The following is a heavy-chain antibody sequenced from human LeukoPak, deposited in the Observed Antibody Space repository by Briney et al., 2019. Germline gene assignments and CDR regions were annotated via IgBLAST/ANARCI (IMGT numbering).Heavy chain of an antibody. D-gene: IGHD2-15*01. J-gene: IGHJ4*02. CDR3: ARVHCSGGSCHPPSDFDY. CDR2: INSDGSST. Sequence: GGSLRLSCAASGFTFSSYSMNWVRQAPGKGLVWVSRINSDGSSTSYADSVKGRFTISRDNSKNTLYLQTNSLRAEDTAVYYCARVHCSGGSCHPPSDFDYWGQGTLVTVSS. CDR1: GFTFSSYS. V-gene: IGHV3-74*01.